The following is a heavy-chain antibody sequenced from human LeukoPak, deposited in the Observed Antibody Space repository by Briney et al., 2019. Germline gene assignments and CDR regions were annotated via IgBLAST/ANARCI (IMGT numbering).Heavy chain of an antibody. CDR2: IYPGDSDT. CDR3: ARQWYCSSTSCYMGDNWFDP. D-gene: IGHD2-2*02. J-gene: IGHJ5*02. CDR1: GYSFTSYW. Sequence: GESLKISCKGSGYSFTSYWIGWVRQLPGKGLEWMGIIYPGDSDTRCSPSFQGLVTISADKSISTAYLQWSSLKASDTAMYYCARQWYCSSTSCYMGDNWFDPWGQGTLVTVSS. V-gene: IGHV5-51*01.